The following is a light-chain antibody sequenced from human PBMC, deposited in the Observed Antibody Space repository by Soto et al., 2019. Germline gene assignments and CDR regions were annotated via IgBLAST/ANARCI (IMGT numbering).Light chain of an antibody. CDR3: SSYTRSSTLYA. CDR2: DVS. Sequence: QSVLTQPASVSGSPGQSITISCTGTSSDVGGYNYVSWYQQHPGKAPKLMIYDVSNRPSGVSNRFSGSKSGNTASLTISGLQAEDEADYYRSSYTRSSTLYAFGTGTKVTDL. V-gene: IGLV2-14*01. J-gene: IGLJ1*01. CDR1: SSDVGGYNY.